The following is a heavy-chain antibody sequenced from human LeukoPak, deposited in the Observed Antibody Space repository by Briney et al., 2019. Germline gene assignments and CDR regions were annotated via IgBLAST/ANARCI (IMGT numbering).Heavy chain of an antibody. Sequence: TSETLSLTCTFSDVSINDYAWSWVRQPPGRGLEWIGYIYHSGSTTYNPSLKSRLTISLDTSKNQFSLKLTSVTAADSAIYYCAGDYTLGSYRFDYWGQGTLVTVSS. J-gene: IGHJ4*02. V-gene: IGHV4-59*12. D-gene: IGHD3-10*01. CDR3: AGDYTLGSYRFDY. CDR1: DVSINDYA. CDR2: IYHSGST.